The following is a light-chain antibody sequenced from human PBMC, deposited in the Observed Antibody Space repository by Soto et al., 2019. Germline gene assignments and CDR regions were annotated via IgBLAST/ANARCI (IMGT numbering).Light chain of an antibody. CDR3: GSYAGSPYV. Sequence: QSVLTQPRSVSGSPGQSVAISYTGTSSDVGGYNYVSWYQQHPGKAPKVMIYDVSKRPSGVPDRFSGSKSGNTASLTISGLQAEDEADYYCGSYAGSPYVFGTGTKVTVL. V-gene: IGLV2-11*01. CDR2: DVS. J-gene: IGLJ1*01. CDR1: SSDVGGYNY.